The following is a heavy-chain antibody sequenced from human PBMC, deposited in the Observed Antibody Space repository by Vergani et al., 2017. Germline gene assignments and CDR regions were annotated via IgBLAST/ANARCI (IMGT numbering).Heavy chain of an antibody. V-gene: IGHV4-39*01. CDR1: GGSITYGAFY. Sequence: QLQLQESGPGLVKPSETLSLTCTVSGGSITYGAFYWGWIRQSPGKGLEWIGSIYYSENKFYNPSLESRVTLSIDTTKNQFSLKLKSVTAADTAVYYCARAGITMIRGGTTGYFDLWGRGTLVTVSS. CDR2: IYYSENK. J-gene: IGHJ2*01. D-gene: IGHD3-10*01. CDR3: ARAGITMIRGGTTGYFDL.